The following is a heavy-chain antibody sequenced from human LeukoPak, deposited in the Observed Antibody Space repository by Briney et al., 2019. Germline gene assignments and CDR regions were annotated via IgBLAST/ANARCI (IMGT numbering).Heavy chain of an antibody. D-gene: IGHD6-6*01. CDR2: ISGSGGST. V-gene: IGHV3-23*01. Sequence: GGSLRLSCAASGFTFSSYSMNWVRQAPGKGLEWVSAISGSGGSTYYADSVKGRFTISRDNSKNTLYLQMNSLRAEDTAVYYCAKVIRIAARPVYFDYWGQGTLVTVSS. J-gene: IGHJ4*02. CDR3: AKVIRIAARPVYFDY. CDR1: GFTFSSYS.